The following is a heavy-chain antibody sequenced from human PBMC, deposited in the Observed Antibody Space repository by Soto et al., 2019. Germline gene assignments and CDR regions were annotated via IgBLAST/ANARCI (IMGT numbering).Heavy chain of an antibody. CDR2: ISYDGVNK. CDR1: GFTFSSYG. CDR3: AKARSQRRLQSTLGY. J-gene: IGHJ4*02. D-gene: IGHD5-12*01. Sequence: QVQLVESGGGVVQPGRSLRLSCAASGFTFSSYGMHWVRQAPGKGLGWVAVISYDGVNKYSADSVKGRFTISRDNSKNTLYLQMNSLRLEDTAVYYCAKARSQRRLQSTLGYWGQGTLVTVSS. V-gene: IGHV3-30*18.